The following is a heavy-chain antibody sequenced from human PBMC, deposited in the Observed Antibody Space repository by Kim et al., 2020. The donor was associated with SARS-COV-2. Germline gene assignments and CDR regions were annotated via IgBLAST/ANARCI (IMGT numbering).Heavy chain of an antibody. CDR1: GGSISSSSYY. V-gene: IGHV4-39*01. CDR3: ARHLKRITIFGVVTDNFDY. Sequence: SETLSLTCTVSGGSISSSSYYWGWIRQPPGKGLEWIGSIYYSGSTYYNPSLKRRVTISVDTSKNQFSLKLSSVTAEDTAVYYWARHLKRITIFGVVTDNFDYWGQGTLVTVSS. J-gene: IGHJ4*02. D-gene: IGHD3-3*01. CDR2: IYYSGST.